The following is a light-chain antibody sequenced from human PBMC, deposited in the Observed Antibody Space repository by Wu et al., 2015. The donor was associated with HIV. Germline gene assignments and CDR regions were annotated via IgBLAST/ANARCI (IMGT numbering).Light chain of an antibody. Sequence: EIVMTQSPATLSVSPGGRVTLSCRASQIIATNLAWYQQKPGQPPRLLIYDASTRATGFPARFGGGGSGTEFTLTISTLQSGDVAVYYCQQYNDWPQTFGQGTKVEIK. V-gene: IGKV3-15*01. CDR3: QQYNDWPQT. CDR2: DAS. CDR1: QIIATN. J-gene: IGKJ1*01.